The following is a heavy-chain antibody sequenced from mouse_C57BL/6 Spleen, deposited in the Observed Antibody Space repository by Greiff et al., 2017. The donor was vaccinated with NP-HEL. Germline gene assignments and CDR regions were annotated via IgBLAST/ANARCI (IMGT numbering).Heavy chain of an antibody. D-gene: IGHD1-1*01. J-gene: IGHJ3*01. CDR3: TTVVASRGFAY. Sequence: VQLQQSGAELVRPGTSVKVSCKASGYAFTNYLIEWVKQRPGQGLEWIGVINPGSGGTNYNEKFKGKATLTADKSSSTAYMQLSSLTSEDSAVYFCTTVVASRGFAYWGQGTLVTVSA. CDR1: GYAFTNYL. CDR2: INPGSGGT. V-gene: IGHV1-54*01.